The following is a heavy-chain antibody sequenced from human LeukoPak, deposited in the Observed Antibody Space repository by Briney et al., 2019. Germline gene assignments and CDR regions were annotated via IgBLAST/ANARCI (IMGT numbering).Heavy chain of an antibody. V-gene: IGHV1-69*13. CDR2: IIPIFGTA. Sequence: SVKVSCKASGYTLTSYAISWVRQAPGQGLEWMGGIIPIFGTANYAQRFQGRVTITADESTSTAYMELSSLRSEDTAVYYCARGNVDIVVVPAAIDAFDIWGQGTMVTVSS. J-gene: IGHJ3*02. D-gene: IGHD2-2*02. CDR3: ARGNVDIVVVPAAIDAFDI. CDR1: GYTLTSYA.